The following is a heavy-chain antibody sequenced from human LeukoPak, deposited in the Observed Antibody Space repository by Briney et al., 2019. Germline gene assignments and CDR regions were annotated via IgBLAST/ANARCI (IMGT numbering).Heavy chain of an antibody. J-gene: IGHJ4*02. CDR2: IYHSGST. CDR3: ATTLYYYDSSTYYPDY. D-gene: IGHD3-22*01. Sequence: SETLSLTCTVSGNSISSGYYWGWIRQPPGKGLEWIGSIYHSGSTYSNPSLKRRVTISVDTSKNQFSLKLSSVTAADTAVYYCATTLYYYDSSTYYPDYWGQGTLVTVSS. CDR1: GNSISSGYY. V-gene: IGHV4-38-2*02.